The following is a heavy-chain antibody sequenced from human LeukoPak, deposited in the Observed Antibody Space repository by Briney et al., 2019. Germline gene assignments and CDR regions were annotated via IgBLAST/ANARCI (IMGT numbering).Heavy chain of an antibody. J-gene: IGHJ4*02. Sequence: GGSLRLSCAASGFTFSSYGMHWVRQAPGKGLEWVAVISYDGSNKYYADSVKGRFTISRDNSKNTLYLQMNSLRAEDTAVYYCASSAIEYSSGWYPEWGQGTPVTVSS. CDR3: ASSAIEYSSGWYPE. CDR1: GFTFSSYG. CDR2: ISYDGSNK. D-gene: IGHD6-19*01. V-gene: IGHV3-30*03.